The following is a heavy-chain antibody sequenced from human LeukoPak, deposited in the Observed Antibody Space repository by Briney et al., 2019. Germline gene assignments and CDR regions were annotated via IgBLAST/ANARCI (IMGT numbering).Heavy chain of an antibody. CDR2: ISGSGGST. D-gene: IGHD3-22*01. Sequence: GGSLRLSCAASGFTFSSYGMSWVRQAPGKGLEWVSAISGSGGSTYYADSVKGRFTISRDNSKNTLYLQMNSLRAEDTAVYYCAKGRGDSSGYRYYYYYYMDVWGKGTTVTISS. J-gene: IGHJ6*03. V-gene: IGHV3-23*01. CDR3: AKGRGDSSGYRYYYYYYMDV. CDR1: GFTFSSYG.